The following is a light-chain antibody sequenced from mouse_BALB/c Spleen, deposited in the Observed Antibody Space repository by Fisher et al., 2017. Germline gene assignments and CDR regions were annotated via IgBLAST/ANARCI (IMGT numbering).Light chain of an antibody. CDR2: STS. J-gene: IGKJ2*01. V-gene: IGKV4-79*01. CDR3: HQWSSYPPT. CDR1: SSVSSSY. Sequence: IVITQTPAIMSASPGEKVTLTCSASSSVSSSYLYWYQQKPGSSPKLWIYSTSNLASGVPARFSGSGSGTSYSLTISSMEAEDAASYFCHQWSSYPPTFGGGTKLEIK.